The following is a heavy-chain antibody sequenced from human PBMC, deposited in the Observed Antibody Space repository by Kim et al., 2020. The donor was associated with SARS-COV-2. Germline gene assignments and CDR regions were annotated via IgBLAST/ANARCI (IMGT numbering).Heavy chain of an antibody. J-gene: IGHJ4*02. CDR1: GGTFSSYA. CDR2: IIPIFGTA. V-gene: IGHV1-69*13. Sequence: SVKVSCKASGGTFSSYAISWVRQAPGQGLEWMGGIIPIFGTANYAQKFQGRVTITADESTSTAYMELSSLRSEDTAVYYCARSLHRAKYYFDYWGQGTLVTVSS. CDR3: ARSLHRAKYYFDY.